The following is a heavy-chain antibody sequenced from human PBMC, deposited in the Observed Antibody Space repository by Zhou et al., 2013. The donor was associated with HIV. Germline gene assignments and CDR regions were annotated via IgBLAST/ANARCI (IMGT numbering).Heavy chain of an antibody. CDR3: ARDWGNYGLDV. CDR2: ISGYGGKP. Sequence: QVQVVQSGAEVKKPGSSVKVSCKVSGGTFTRYAIHWVRQAPGQGLRWMAWISGYGGKPNYAQMIEDRVTVTIDTSTSTAYMELKSLRSDDTALYYCARDWGNYGLDVWGQGTTVIVSS. CDR1: GGTFTRYA. V-gene: IGHV1-18*01. J-gene: IGHJ6*02. D-gene: IGHD3-16*01.